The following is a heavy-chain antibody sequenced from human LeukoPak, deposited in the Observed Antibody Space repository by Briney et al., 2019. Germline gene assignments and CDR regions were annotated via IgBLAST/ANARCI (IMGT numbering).Heavy chain of an antibody. V-gene: IGHV1-69*13. CDR3: ARDVRSYYYGSSGSFDY. CDR1: GGTFSSYA. J-gene: IGHJ4*02. Sequence: SVKVSCKASGGTFSSYAISWVRQAPGQGLEWMGGIFPIFGTANYAQKFQGRVTITADESTSTAYMELSSLRSEDTAVYYCARDVRSYYYGSSGSFDYWGQGTLVTVSS. D-gene: IGHD3-22*01. CDR2: IFPIFGTA.